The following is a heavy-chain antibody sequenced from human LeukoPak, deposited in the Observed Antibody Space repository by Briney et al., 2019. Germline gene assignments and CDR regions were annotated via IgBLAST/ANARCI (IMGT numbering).Heavy chain of an antibody. V-gene: IGHV6-1*01. D-gene: IGHD3-9*01. Sequence: SQTLSLTCVISGDSVSTNSAAWNWIRQSPSGGLEWLGRIYYRSKWYSDYAVSVKSRVSINPDTSNNQLSLQLKSVTPDDTAVYYCARDRGGLRYFDWLSWFDPWGQGTLVTVTS. J-gene: IGHJ5*02. CDR2: IYYRSKWYS. CDR1: GDSVSTNSAA. CDR3: ARDRGGLRYFDWLSWFDP.